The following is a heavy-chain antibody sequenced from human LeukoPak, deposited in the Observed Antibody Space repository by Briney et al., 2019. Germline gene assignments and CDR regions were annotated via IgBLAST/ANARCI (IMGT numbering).Heavy chain of an antibody. CDR1: GYTFTSYG. D-gene: IGHD4-17*01. J-gene: IGHJ4*02. CDR2: ISAYNGNT. V-gene: IGHV1-18*01. Sequence: ASVKVSCKASGYTFTSYGISWVRQAPGQGLEWMGWISAYNGNTNYAQKLQGRVTMTTDTSTSTAYIELRSLRSDDTAVYYCARDLYGDYVYRLGSLSPGGGYWGQGTLVTVSS. CDR3: ARDLYGDYVYRLGSLSPGGGY.